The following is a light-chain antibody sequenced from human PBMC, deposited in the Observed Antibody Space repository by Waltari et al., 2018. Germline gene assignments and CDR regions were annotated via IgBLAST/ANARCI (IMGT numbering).Light chain of an antibody. CDR1: PILLDRNAYPH. CDR2: LTF. V-gene: IGKV2-28*01. Sequence: DIVMPQSPLSLPVTPGEQASISCRSSPILLDRNAYPHLDWYLQKPGQSPQLLIYLTFNRASGVPDRFSGSGSGTNFTLRISRVEAEDVGVYYCMQGLQSPTFGQGTRLDIK. J-gene: IGKJ5*01. CDR3: MQGLQSPT.